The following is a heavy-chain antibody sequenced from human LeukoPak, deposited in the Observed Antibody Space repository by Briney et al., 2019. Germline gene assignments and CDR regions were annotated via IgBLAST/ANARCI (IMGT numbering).Heavy chain of an antibody. Sequence: PGGSLRLSCAASGFTFTNHETEWVRQAPGKGLEWVSYISSTSNMIYYADSVRGRFTISRDNDENSLYLQMNSLRVEDTAVYYCETASGSWYRYYFDNWGQGTLVTVSS. J-gene: IGHJ4*02. CDR2: ISSTSNMI. CDR1: GFTFTNHE. CDR3: ETASGSWYRYYFDN. D-gene: IGHD6-13*01. V-gene: IGHV3-48*03.